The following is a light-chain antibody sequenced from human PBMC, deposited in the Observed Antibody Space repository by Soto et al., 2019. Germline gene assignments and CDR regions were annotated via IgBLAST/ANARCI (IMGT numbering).Light chain of an antibody. J-gene: IGKJ1*01. CDR2: GAS. Sequence: EIVMTQSPATLSVSPGERATLSCRASQSVSSNLAWYQQKPGQAPRLLIYGASTMATGIPARFSGSGSGTEFTLTISSLQSEDLADYYCQQYNNWPPCTCGQGTKVEIK. CDR1: QSVSSN. V-gene: IGKV3-15*01. CDR3: QQYNNWPPCT.